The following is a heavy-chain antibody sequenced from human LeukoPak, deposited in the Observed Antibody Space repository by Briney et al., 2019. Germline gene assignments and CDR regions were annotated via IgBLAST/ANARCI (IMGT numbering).Heavy chain of an antibody. Sequence: GGSLRLSCAASGFTFSSYAMSWVRQAPGKGLEWVAVISYDGSNKYYADSVKGRFTISRDNSKNTLYLQMNSLRAEDTAVYYCANLYGAGAFDIWGQGTMVTVSS. CDR2: ISYDGSNK. J-gene: IGHJ3*02. CDR1: GFTFSSYA. V-gene: IGHV3-30*18. CDR3: ANLYGAGAFDI. D-gene: IGHD4-17*01.